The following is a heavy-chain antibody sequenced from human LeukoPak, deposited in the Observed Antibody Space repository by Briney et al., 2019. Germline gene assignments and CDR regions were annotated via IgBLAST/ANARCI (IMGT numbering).Heavy chain of an antibody. CDR3: ARDQQYHRPAGWFDP. J-gene: IGHJ5*02. CDR2: VSYSGSA. Sequence: SETLSLTCTVSGASIRTSNYYWGWIRQPPGKGLEWIGGVSYSGSASYNPSLESRLTISQDASKNRFSLKVTSVTAADTAVYYCARDQQYHRPAGWFDPWGQGTLVTVSS. V-gene: IGHV4-39*07. CDR1: GASIRTSNYY. D-gene: IGHD1-14*01.